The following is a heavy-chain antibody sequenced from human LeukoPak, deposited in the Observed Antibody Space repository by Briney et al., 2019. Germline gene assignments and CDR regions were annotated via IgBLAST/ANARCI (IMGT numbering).Heavy chain of an antibody. D-gene: IGHD6-13*01. CDR3: ARDLYSSRTNDAFVI. Sequence: SETLSLTCTVSGGSISSSSYYWGWIRQPPGKGLEWIGEINHSGSTYYNPSLKRRVTISVDTSKKQLSLKLSSVTSADTAVHYCARDLYSSRTNDAFVIWGQGTMVTVSS. CDR2: INHSGST. V-gene: IGHV4-39*07. CDR1: GGSISSSSYY. J-gene: IGHJ3*02.